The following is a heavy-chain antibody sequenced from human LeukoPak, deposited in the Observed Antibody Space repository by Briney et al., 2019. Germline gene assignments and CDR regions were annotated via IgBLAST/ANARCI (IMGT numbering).Heavy chain of an antibody. CDR2: IIPILGIA. D-gene: IGHD2-15*01. CDR3: ARDESVVWGGGSCLCY. J-gene: IGHJ4*02. Sequence: ASVKVSCKASGGTFSSYAISWVRQAPGQGLEWMGRIIPILGIANYAQKFQGRVTITADKSTSTAYMELSSLRSEDTAVYYCARDESVVWGGGSCLCYWGQGTLVTVSS. V-gene: IGHV1-69*04. CDR1: GGTFSSYA.